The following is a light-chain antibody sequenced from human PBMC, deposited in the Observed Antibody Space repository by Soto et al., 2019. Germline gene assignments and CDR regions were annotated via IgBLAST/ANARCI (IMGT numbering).Light chain of an antibody. Sequence: QSALTRPASVSGSPGQSITISCTGTSSDVGGYNYVSWYQQHPGKAPKLMIYEVSNRPSGVSNRFSGSKSGNTASLTISGLQAEDEADYYCSSYTSSSTLLYVFGTGTKVTVL. CDR2: EVS. J-gene: IGLJ1*01. CDR3: SSYTSSSTLLYV. V-gene: IGLV2-14*01. CDR1: SSDVGGYNY.